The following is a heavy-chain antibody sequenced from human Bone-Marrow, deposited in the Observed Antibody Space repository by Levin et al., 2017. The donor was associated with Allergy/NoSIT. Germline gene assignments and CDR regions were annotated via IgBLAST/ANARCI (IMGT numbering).Heavy chain of an antibody. CDR1: GFTFSRYY. D-gene: IGHD3-16*01. J-gene: IGHJ4*02. Sequence: QAGESLKISCAASGFTFSRYYMNWVRRAPGKGLEWVANIKQGGERTNYVDSVKGRFTISRDDAKRSLYMQMNSLRAEDTAVYYCARDGGGNTWSWSGFDLWGQGIMVIVSS. CDR3: ARDGGGNTWSWSGFDL. V-gene: IGHV3-7*01. CDR2: IKQGGERT.